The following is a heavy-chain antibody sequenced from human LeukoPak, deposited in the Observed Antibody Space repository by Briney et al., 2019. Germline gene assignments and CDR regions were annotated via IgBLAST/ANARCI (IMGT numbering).Heavy chain of an antibody. CDR3: ARDCLSPVMESQLFDP. V-gene: IGHV1-2*02. Sequence: ASVKVSCKASGYTFTGYYMHWVRQAPGQGLEWMGWINPNSGGTNYAQKFQGRVTMTRDTSISTAYMELSRLRSDDTAVYYCARDCLSPVMESQLFDPWGQGTLVTVSS. CDR1: GYTFTGYY. D-gene: IGHD3-3*01. CDR2: INPNSGGT. J-gene: IGHJ5*02.